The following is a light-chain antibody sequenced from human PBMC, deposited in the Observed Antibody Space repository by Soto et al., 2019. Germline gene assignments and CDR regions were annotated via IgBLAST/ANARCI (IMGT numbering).Light chain of an antibody. V-gene: IGKV4-1*01. CDR1: QSVLNSSNNKNY. CDR3: QQYDSSPRT. J-gene: IGKJ1*01. Sequence: DIVMTQSPDSLAVSLGERATINCKSSQSVLNSSNNKNYLTWYQQKPGQPPKLLIYWASTRESGVPDRFSGSGSGTYFTLTISSLQAEDVAVYYCQQYDSSPRTFGQGTKVEIK. CDR2: WAS.